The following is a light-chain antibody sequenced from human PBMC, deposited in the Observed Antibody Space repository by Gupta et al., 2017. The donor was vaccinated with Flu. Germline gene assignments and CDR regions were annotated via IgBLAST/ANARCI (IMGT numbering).Light chain of an antibody. V-gene: IGLV2-8*01. CDR2: EVS. CDR3: SSYAGSNNFGVV. CDR1: SSDVGGYNY. J-gene: IGLJ2*01. Sequence: QSALTQPPSASGSPGPSVTISCTGTSSDVGGYNYVSWYQQHPGKAPKLMIYEVSKRPSGVPDRFSGSKSGNTASLTVSGLQAEEEADYYCSSYAGSNNFGVVFGGGTKLTVL.